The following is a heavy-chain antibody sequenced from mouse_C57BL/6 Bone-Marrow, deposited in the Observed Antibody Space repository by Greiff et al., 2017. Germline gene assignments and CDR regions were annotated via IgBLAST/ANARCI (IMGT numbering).Heavy chain of an antibody. J-gene: IGHJ2*01. CDR3: ARNREITTGGYFDY. CDR2: IWSGGST. Sequence: QVQLKESGPGLVQPSQSLSITCTVSGFSLTSYGVHWVRQSPGKGLEWLGVIWSGGSTDYNAAFISRLSISKDNSKSQVFFKMNSLQADDTAIYYCARNREITTGGYFDYWGQGTTLTVSS. D-gene: IGHD2-4*01. CDR1: GFSLTSYG. V-gene: IGHV2-2*01.